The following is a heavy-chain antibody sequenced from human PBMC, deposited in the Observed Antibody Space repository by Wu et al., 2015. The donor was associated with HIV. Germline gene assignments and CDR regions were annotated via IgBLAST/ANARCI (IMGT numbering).Heavy chain of an antibody. CDR2: IIPLFGTR. D-gene: IGHD6-19*01. Sequence: QVQLVQSGAEVKKPGSSVKISCKVSGNTFNAINWVRQAPGQGLEWMGGIIPLFGTRDYAQVFQGRLTITTDESTSTAYMTLTSLTSEDTAVYYCATPRSPGFSSAWPTYFDYWGQGTLITVST. CDR1: GNTFNA. CDR3: ATPRSPGFSSAWPTYFDY. J-gene: IGHJ4*02. V-gene: IGHV1-69*05.